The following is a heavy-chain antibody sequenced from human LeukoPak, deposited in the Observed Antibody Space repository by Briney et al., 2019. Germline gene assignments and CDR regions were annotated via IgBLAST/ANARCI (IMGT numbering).Heavy chain of an antibody. CDR3: AKDLIAVARGGFDY. J-gene: IGHJ4*02. V-gene: IGHV3-23*01. CDR1: GFTFSSYA. D-gene: IGHD6-19*01. CDR2: ISGSGGST. Sequence: GGSLRLSCAASGFTFSSYAMSWVRQAPGKGLEWVSAISGSGGSTYYADSVKGRFTVSRDNSKNTMYLQMNSLRAEDTAVYYCAKDLIAVARGGFDYWGQGTLVTVSS.